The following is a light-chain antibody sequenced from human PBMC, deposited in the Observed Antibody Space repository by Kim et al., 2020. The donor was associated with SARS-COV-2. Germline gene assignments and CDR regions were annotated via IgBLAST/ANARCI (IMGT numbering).Light chain of an antibody. CDR3: QKYSTAPWT. V-gene: IGKV1-27*01. Sequence: ASVGYRVTITCRARQGISNYLVWYQQKPGKVPKVLIYPASTLQSGVPSRFSGSGSGTEVTLTISSLQPEDAATYYCQKYSTAPWTFGQGTKVDIK. CDR1: QGISNY. CDR2: PAS. J-gene: IGKJ1*01.